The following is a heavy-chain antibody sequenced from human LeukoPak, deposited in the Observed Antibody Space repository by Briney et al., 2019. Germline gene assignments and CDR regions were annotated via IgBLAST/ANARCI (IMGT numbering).Heavy chain of an antibody. Sequence: PGGSLRLSCEASGFTFSAYAMTWVRQAPGKGLEWVSSIGSDNKPHYSESVKGRFAISRDNSKNTLFLQLHNLRVEDTALYYCARDLHYYVAVDVWGQGTTVTVSS. CDR1: GFTFSAYA. CDR2: IGSDNKP. J-gene: IGHJ6*02. D-gene: IGHD3-10*02. V-gene: IGHV3-23*01. CDR3: ARDLHYYVAVDV.